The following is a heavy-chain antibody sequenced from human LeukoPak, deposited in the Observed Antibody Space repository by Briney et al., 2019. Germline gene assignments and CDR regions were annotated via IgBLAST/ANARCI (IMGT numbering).Heavy chain of an antibody. CDR3: AIALGYYYDSSGYYGDY. D-gene: IGHD3-22*01. J-gene: IGHJ4*02. V-gene: IGHV3-23*01. CDR2: SGSGGST. Sequence: SGSGGSTYYADSVKGRFTISRDNSKNTLYLQMNSLRAEDTAIYYCAIALGYYYDSSGYYGDYWGQGTLVTVSS.